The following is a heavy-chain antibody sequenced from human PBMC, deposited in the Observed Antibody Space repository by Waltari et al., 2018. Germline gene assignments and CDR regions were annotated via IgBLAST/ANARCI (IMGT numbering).Heavy chain of an antibody. CDR3: ASRGGSDFVYYFDY. J-gene: IGHJ4*02. CDR1: GGSISSGGYY. D-gene: IGHD2-15*01. CDR2: IYYSGST. Sequence: QVQLQESGPGLVKPSQTLSLTCTVSGGSISSGGYYWSWIRQHPGKGLEWIGYIYYSGSTYYNPSLKSRVTISVDTSNNQFSLKLSSVTDADTAVYYCASRGGSDFVYYFDYWGQGTLVTVSS. V-gene: IGHV4-31*03.